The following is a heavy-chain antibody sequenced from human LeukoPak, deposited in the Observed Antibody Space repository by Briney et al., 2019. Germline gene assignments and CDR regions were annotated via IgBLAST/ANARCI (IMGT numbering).Heavy chain of an antibody. Sequence: SVKVSCKAPGGTFSTYVISWVRQAPGQGLEWMGGIIAIFGTANYAQKFQGRVTITADESTSTAFMELSSLRSEDTAVYYCARDLSTKYSSDYWGQGTLVTVSS. CDR1: GGTFSTYV. D-gene: IGHD2/OR15-2a*01. CDR2: IIAIFGTA. V-gene: IGHV1-69*13. J-gene: IGHJ4*02. CDR3: ARDLSTKYSSDY.